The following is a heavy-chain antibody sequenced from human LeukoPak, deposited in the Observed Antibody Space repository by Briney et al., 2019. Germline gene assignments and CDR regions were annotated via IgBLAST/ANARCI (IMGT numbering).Heavy chain of an antibody. J-gene: IGHJ6*02. CDR3: ARDRFYGMDL. V-gene: IGHV3-74*01. CDR2: INSDGITT. CDR1: GLTFSPYW. Sequence: GGSLRLFCAASGLTFSPYWMHWVRQSPGTGLVWVSRINSDGITTIYADSVKGRFTISRDNTKNTLYLQMTSLRAEDTAVYYCARDRFYGMDLWGQGTTVTVSS.